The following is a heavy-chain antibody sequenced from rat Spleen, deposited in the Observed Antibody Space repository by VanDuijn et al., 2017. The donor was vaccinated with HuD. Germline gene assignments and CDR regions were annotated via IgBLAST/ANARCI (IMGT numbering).Heavy chain of an antibody. J-gene: IGHJ2*01. CDR3: ARTTIAATDYFDY. CDR2: ISYEGSST. CDR1: GFTFSDYY. D-gene: IGHD1-2*01. Sequence: EVQLVESGGGLVQPGRSLKLSCAASGFTFSDYYMAWVRPAPTKGLEWVASISYEGSSTYYGDSVKGRFTISRDNAKSTLYLQMNSLRSEDTATYYCARTTIAATDYFDYWGQGVMVTVSS. V-gene: IGHV5-22*01.